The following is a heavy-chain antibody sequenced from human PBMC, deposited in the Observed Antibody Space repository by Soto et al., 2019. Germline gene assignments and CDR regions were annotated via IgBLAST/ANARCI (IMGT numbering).Heavy chain of an antibody. J-gene: IGHJ4*02. Sequence: PGGSLRLSRTASEFTFNTHWMHWVRQAPGKGLVWVSRIYFDGITTNYADSVKGRLTVSRDNAKNTVYLHVNTLRDEDTAVYYCARGGAMGVDYWGQGTLVTVSS. D-gene: IGHD1-26*01. CDR2: IYFDGITT. CDR1: EFTFNTHW. V-gene: IGHV3-74*01. CDR3: ARGGAMGVDY.